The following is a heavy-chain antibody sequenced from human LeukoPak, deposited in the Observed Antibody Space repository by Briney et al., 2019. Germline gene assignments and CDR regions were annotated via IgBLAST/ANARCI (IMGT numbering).Heavy chain of an antibody. CDR3: ARDMGPGYCSSTSCSSMDV. CDR2: IYYSGST. D-gene: IGHD2-2*01. Sequence: SETLSLTCTVSGGSISSYYWSWIRQPPGKGLEWIGYIYYSGSTNYNPSLKSRVTISVDTSKNQFSLKLSSVTAADTAVYYCARDMGPGYCSSTSCSSMDVWGKGTTVTVSS. V-gene: IGHV4-59*01. J-gene: IGHJ6*03. CDR1: GGSISSYY.